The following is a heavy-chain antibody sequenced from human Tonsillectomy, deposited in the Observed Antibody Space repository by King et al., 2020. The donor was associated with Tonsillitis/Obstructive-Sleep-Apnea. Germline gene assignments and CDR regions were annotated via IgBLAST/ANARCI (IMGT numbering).Heavy chain of an antibody. CDR2: IWYDGSNK. Sequence: QLVQSGGGVVQPGRSLRLSCAASGFTFSSYGMHWVRQAPGKGLEWVAVIWYDGSNKYYADSVKGRFTISRDNSKNTLYLQMNSLRAEDPAVYYCAGGRMPAGGYYYYMDVWGKGTTVTVSS. V-gene: IGHV3-33*01. J-gene: IGHJ6*03. CDR1: GFTFSSYG. CDR3: AGGRMPAGGYYYYMDV. D-gene: IGHD2-15*01.